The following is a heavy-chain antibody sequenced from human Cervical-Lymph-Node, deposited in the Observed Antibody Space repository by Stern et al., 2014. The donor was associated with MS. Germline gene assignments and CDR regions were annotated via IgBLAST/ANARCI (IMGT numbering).Heavy chain of an antibody. Sequence: VQLVQSGGGVVQPGRSLRLSCAASGFTFKSYTMQWVRQAPGKGLEWVAVVIYNGTNKYYADSVKGRFTISRDNSKNPLFLQMNSLTPEDSAVYYCAKYAQSFDSWGQGTLVTVSS. CDR1: GFTFKSYT. D-gene: IGHD2-2*01. J-gene: IGHJ4*02. CDR3: AKYAQSFDS. V-gene: IGHV3-30*14. CDR2: VIYNGTNK.